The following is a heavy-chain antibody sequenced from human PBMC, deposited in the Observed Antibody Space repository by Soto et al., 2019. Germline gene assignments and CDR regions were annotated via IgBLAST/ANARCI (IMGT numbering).Heavy chain of an antibody. J-gene: IGHJ6*03. CDR3: AGRYCTNGVCYTNYYYYIDV. CDR2: ITTSGGNT. CDR1: GVTCSTYA. V-gene: IGHV3-23*01. Sequence: VGSLRLSCAASGVTCSTYAMSWVRQAPGKGLEWVSTITTSGGNTYYADSVQGRFTISRDNSKNTLYLQMNSLRAEDTAVYYCAGRYCTNGVCYTNYYYYIDVWGKGTTVTVSS. D-gene: IGHD2-8*01.